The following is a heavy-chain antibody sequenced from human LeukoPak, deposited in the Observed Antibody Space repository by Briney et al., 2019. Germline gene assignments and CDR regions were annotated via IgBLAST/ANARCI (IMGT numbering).Heavy chain of an antibody. J-gene: IGHJ4*02. CDR3: ATSIAVAGTLPDY. CDR2: IYYSGST. V-gene: IGHV4-39*01. Sequence: SETLSLTCTVSGGSISSSSYYWGWIRQPPGKGLELIGSIYYSGSTYYNPSLKSRVTISVDTSKNQFSLKLSSVTAADTAVYYCATSIAVAGTLPDYWGQGTLVTVSS. CDR1: GGSISSSSYY. D-gene: IGHD6-19*01.